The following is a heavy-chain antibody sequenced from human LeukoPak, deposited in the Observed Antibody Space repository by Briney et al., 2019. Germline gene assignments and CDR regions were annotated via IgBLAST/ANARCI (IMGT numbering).Heavy chain of an antibody. J-gene: IGHJ5*02. CDR1: GYTFTGYY. CDR2: INPNSGGT. Sequence: ASVKVSCKASGYTFTGYYMHWVRQAPGQGLEWMGWINPNSGGTNYAQKFQGRVTMTRDTSISTAYMELSGLRSDDTAVYYCARDEGYYDSSGYYRIDWFDPWGQGTLVTVSS. D-gene: IGHD3-22*01. CDR3: ARDEGYYDSSGYYRIDWFDP. V-gene: IGHV1-2*02.